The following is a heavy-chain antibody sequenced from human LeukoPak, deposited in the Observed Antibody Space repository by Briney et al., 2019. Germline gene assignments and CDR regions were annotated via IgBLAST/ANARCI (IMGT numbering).Heavy chain of an antibody. Sequence: GGSLRLSCAASGFTFSSYAMSWVRQVPGKGLEWVSAISGSGGSTYYADSVKGRFTISRDNSKNTLYLQMNSLRAEDTAVYYCAKKARGYSSSWYLFDYWGQGTLVTVSS. V-gene: IGHV3-23*01. CDR2: ISGSGGST. CDR1: GFTFSSYA. CDR3: AKKARGYSSSWYLFDY. D-gene: IGHD6-13*01. J-gene: IGHJ4*02.